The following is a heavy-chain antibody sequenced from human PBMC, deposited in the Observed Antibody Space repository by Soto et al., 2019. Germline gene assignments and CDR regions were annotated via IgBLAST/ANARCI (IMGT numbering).Heavy chain of an antibody. CDR2: ISAYNGNT. D-gene: IGHD3-22*01. CDR3: ARVFVDSSGYYPGGAFDI. Sequence: ASVKVSCKASGYTFTSYGISWVRQAPGQGLEWMGWISAYNGNTNYAQKLQGRVTMTTDTSTSTAYMELRSLRSDDTAVYYCARVFVDSSGYYPGGAFDIWGQGTMVT. CDR1: GYTFTSYG. V-gene: IGHV1-18*04. J-gene: IGHJ3*02.